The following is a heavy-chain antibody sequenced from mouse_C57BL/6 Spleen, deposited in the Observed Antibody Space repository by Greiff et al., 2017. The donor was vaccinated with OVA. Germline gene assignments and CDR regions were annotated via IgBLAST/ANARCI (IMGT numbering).Heavy chain of an antibody. CDR2: INPSNGGT. D-gene: IGHD2-4*01. V-gene: IGHV1-53*01. CDR1: GYTFTSYW. CDR3: ARDDYDDYYAMDY. Sequence: LQQPGTELVKPGASVKLSCKASGYTFTSYWMHWVKQRPGQGLEWIGNINPSNGGTNYNEKFKSKATLTVDKSSSTAYMQLSSLTSEDSAVYYCARDDYDDYYAMDYWGQGTSVTVSS. J-gene: IGHJ4*01.